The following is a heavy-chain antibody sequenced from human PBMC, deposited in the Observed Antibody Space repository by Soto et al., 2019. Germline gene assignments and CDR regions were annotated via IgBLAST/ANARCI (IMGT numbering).Heavy chain of an antibody. J-gene: IGHJ5*02. CDR2: INPATGNT. CDR1: GYTFATYA. Sequence: QVQLVQSGAEVKKPGASVKVSCKASGYTFATYAIHWVRQAPGEGLEWMGWINPATGNTEYSEKFQDRVTITRDTSATTAYMELRGLRFEDTAVYYCARRYKSAGWLETWGKGTLVTVSS. CDR3: ARRYKSAGWLET. D-gene: IGHD1-20*01. V-gene: IGHV1-3*01.